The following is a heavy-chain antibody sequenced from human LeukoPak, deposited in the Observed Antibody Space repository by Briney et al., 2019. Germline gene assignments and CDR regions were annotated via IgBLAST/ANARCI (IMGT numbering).Heavy chain of an antibody. CDR3: ARVFGGSDFNYYYYYMDV. CDR2: INHSGST. D-gene: IGHD5-12*01. J-gene: IGHJ6*03. Sequence: SETLSLTCAVYGGSFSGYYWSWIHQPPGKGLEWIGEINHSGSTNYNPSLTSRVTISVDTSKNQFSLKLSSVTAPDTAVYYCARVFGGSDFNYYYYYMDVWGKGTTVTISS. CDR1: GGSFSGYY. V-gene: IGHV4-34*01.